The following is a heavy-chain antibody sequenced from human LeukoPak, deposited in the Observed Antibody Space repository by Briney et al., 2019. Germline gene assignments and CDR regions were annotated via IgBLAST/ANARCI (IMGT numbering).Heavy chain of an antibody. J-gene: IGHJ4*02. V-gene: IGHV4-34*01. D-gene: IGHD3-9*01. CDR1: GGSFSGYY. CDR2: INHSGST. CDR3: ARGLLRYFAWSISLGY. Sequence: SETLSLTCAVYGGSFSGYYWSWIRQPPGKGLEWIGEINHSGSTNYNPSLKSRVTISVDTSKNQFSLKLSSVTAADTAVYYCARGLLRYFAWSISLGYWGQGTLVTVSS.